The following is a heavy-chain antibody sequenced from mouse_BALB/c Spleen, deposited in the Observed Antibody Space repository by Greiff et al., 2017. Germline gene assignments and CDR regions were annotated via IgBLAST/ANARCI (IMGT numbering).Heavy chain of an antibody. J-gene: IGHJ3*01. D-gene: IGHD4-1*01. V-gene: IGHV2-9*02. CDR3: ARGPENWDWFAY. CDR2: IWAGGST. CDR1: GFSLTSYG. Sequence: VKLQESGPGLVAPSQSLSITCTVSGFSLTSYGVHWVRQPPGKGLEWLGVIWAGGSTNYNSALMSRLSISKDNSKSQVFLKMNSLQTDDTAMYYCARGPENWDWFAYWGQGTLVTVSA.